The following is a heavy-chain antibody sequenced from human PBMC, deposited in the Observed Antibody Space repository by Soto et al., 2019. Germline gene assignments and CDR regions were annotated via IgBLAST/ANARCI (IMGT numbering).Heavy chain of an antibody. CDR3: VRATYFSDSSGYTRCLDY. J-gene: IGHJ4*02. Sequence: GWSLRLSCACSVFTLSDHYIDWVRQAPGKGLEWVGRSRDKPQGYSTAYAASVKGRFTTSRDESKNSAYLQMNSLKTEDTAVYYCVRATYFSDSSGYTRCLDYWGQGTLVTVSS. V-gene: IGHV3-72*01. CDR1: VFTLSDHY. CDR2: SRDKPQGYST. D-gene: IGHD3-22*01.